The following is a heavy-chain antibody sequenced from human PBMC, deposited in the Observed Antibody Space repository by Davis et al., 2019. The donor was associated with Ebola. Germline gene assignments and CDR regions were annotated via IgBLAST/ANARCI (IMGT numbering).Heavy chain of an antibody. CDR3: AREATFALMIFAPYYFDN. J-gene: IGHJ4*02. CDR1: GFTFSSYS. V-gene: IGHV3-21*01. CDR2: ISSSSSYI. D-gene: IGHD2-8*01. Sequence: GESLKISCAASGFTFSSYSMNWVRQAPGKGLEWVSSISSSSSYIYYADSVKGQFTISRDNAKNSLYLQMNSLRAEDTAVYYCAREATFALMIFAPYYFDNWGQGTLVTVSS.